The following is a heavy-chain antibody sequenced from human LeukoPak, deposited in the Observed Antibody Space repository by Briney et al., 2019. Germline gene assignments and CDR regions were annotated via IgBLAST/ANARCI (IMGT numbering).Heavy chain of an antibody. CDR1: GFTLSSNY. D-gene: IGHD5-24*01. Sequence: GGSLRLSCAASGFTLSSNYMSWVRQAPGKGLEWVSVFYADGSTYYADSAKGRFTISRDNPKNTLYLQMNSLRAEDTAVYYCARGDGYNFFDSWGQGTLVTVSS. V-gene: IGHV3-66*01. CDR3: ARGDGYNFFDS. J-gene: IGHJ4*02. CDR2: FYADGST.